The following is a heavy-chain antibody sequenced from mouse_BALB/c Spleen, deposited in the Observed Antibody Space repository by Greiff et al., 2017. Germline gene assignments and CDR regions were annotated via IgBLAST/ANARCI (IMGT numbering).Heavy chain of an antibody. Sequence: EVQLVESGPGLVKPSQSLSLTCTVTGYSITSDYAWNWIRQFPGNKLEWMGYISYSGSTSYNPSLKSRISITRDTSKNQFFLQLNSVTTEDTATYYCARYLIYDGYNYAMDYWGQGTSVTVSS. CDR3: ARYLIYDGYNYAMDY. V-gene: IGHV3-2*02. CDR2: ISYSGST. CDR1: GYSITSDYA. J-gene: IGHJ4*01. D-gene: IGHD2-3*01.